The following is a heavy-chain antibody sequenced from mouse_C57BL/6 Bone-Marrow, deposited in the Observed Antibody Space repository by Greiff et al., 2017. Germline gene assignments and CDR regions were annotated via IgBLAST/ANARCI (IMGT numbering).Heavy chain of an antibody. Sequence: VQLQQSGPELVKPGASVKISCKASGYSFTGYYMNWVKQSPEKSLEWIGEINPSTGGTTYNQKFKAKAKLTVDKSSSTAYMQLKSLTSEDSAVYYCARMRCYDYDPDYWGQGTTLTVSS. J-gene: IGHJ2*01. D-gene: IGHD2-4*01. CDR3: ARMRCYDYDPDY. V-gene: IGHV1-42*01. CDR1: GYSFTGYY. CDR2: INPSTGGT.